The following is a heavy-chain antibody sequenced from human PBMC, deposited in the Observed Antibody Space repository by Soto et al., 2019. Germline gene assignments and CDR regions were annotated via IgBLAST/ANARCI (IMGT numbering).Heavy chain of an antibody. CDR3: ARARTLDAFDI. Sequence: ASVKVSCKASGYTFTGYYMHWVRQAPGQGLEWMGWINPNSGGTNYAQKFQGWVTMTRDTSISTAYMELSRLGSDDTAVYYCARARTLDAFDIWGQGTMVTVSS. CDR2: INPNSGGT. V-gene: IGHV1-2*04. D-gene: IGHD2-2*01. CDR1: GYTFTGYY. J-gene: IGHJ3*02.